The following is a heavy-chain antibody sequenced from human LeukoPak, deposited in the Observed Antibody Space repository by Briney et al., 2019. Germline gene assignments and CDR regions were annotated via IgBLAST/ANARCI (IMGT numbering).Heavy chain of an antibody. CDR1: GGSISSGGNY. V-gene: IGHV4-31*03. CDR2: IPYSGIT. Sequence: SQTLSLTCSVSGGSISSGGNYWSWIRQHPGMGLEWIGSIPYSGITYYNASLKSRVSISLDTSDNQFSLRLNSVTAADTAVYFCARQLRGEAVAGHLQPFDYWGQGTLVTVSS. D-gene: IGHD6-19*01. J-gene: IGHJ4*02. CDR3: ARQLRGEAVAGHLQPFDY.